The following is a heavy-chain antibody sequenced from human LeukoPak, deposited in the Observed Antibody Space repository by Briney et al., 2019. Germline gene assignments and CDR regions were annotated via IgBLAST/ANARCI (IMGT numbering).Heavy chain of an antibody. J-gene: IGHJ5*02. V-gene: IGHV3-30-3*01. Sequence: GGSLRLSCAASGFTFSSYAMHWVRQAPGKGLEWVAVISYDGSNKYYADSVKGRFTISRDNSKNTLYLQMNSLRAEDTAVYYCAKAYSSSWYGGWFDPWGQGTLVTVSS. D-gene: IGHD6-13*01. CDR1: GFTFSSYA. CDR2: ISYDGSNK. CDR3: AKAYSSSWYGGWFDP.